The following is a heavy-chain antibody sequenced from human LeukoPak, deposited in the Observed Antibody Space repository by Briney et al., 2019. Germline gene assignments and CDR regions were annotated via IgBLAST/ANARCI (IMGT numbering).Heavy chain of an antibody. J-gene: IGHJ4*02. Sequence: SETLSLTCTVSGGSISSSSYYWGWIRQPPGKGLEWIGSIYYSGSTYYNPSLKSRVTISVDTSKNQFSLKLSSVTAADTAVYYCARAFVPGIAAAGTYYFDYWGQGTLVTVSS. V-gene: IGHV4-39*07. CDR2: IYYSGST. D-gene: IGHD6-13*01. CDR1: GGSISSSSYY. CDR3: ARAFVPGIAAAGTYYFDY.